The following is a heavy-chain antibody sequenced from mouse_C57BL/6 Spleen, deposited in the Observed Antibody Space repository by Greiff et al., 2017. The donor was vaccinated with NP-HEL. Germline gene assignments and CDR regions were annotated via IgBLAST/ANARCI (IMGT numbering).Heavy chain of an antibody. D-gene: IGHD2-3*01. Sequence: EVKLVESGGDLVKPGGSLKLSCAASGFTFSSYGMSWVRQTPDKSLEWVATISSGGSYTYYPDSVKGRFTISRDNAKNTLYLQMSSLKSEDTAIYYCSRHRYDGARCYYGYWGKGPTLSVSS. CDR3: SRHRYDGARCYYGY. CDR2: ISSGGSYT. CDR1: GFTFSSYG. V-gene: IGHV5-6*01. J-gene: IGHJ2*01.